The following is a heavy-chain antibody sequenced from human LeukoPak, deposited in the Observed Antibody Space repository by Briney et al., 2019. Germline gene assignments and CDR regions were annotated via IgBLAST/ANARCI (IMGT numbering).Heavy chain of an antibody. CDR2: ISSSSTTI. D-gene: IGHD5-18*01. J-gene: IGHJ4*02. V-gene: IGHV3-48*01. Sequence: GGSLRLSCTASGFTFSDSSMNWVRQAPGKGLEWPSYISSSSTTIYYADSVKGRFTISRDDAKNSLYLQMNSLRAEGTAVYYCARNLNTADDYWGQGILVTVSS. CDR3: ARNLNTADDY. CDR1: GFTFSDSS.